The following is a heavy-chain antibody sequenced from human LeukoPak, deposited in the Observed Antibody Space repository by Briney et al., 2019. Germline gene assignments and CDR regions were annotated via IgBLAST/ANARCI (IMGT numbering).Heavy chain of an antibody. V-gene: IGHV3-66*01. CDR1: DDSITMYY. CDR2: IYNGGST. Sequence: ETLSLTCSVSDDSITMYYWTWIRQPPGKGLEWVSVIYNGGSTYYADSVKGRFTISRDNSKNTLYLQTNSLRAEDTAVYYCARDCLGIAVAGTPCEAFDIWGQGTMVTVSS. CDR3: ARDCLGIAVAGTPCEAFDI. D-gene: IGHD6-19*01. J-gene: IGHJ3*02.